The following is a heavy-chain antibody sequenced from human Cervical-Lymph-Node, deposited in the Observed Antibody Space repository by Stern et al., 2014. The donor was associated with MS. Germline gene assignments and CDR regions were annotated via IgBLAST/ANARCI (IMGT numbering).Heavy chain of an antibody. V-gene: IGHV3-15*01. Sequence: EMQLVESGGGLVLPGGSLRLSCAVSAFTFNNAWMSWVRQAPGKGLEWVGRIKRKIEGGTTDYAAPVKGRITMSRDESKNMVYLQMNNLKTEDTAVYYCPGDTVATMDYGMDVWGQGTTVTVSS. CDR2: IKRKIEGGTT. CDR1: AFTFNNAW. D-gene: IGHD5-12*01. CDR3: PGDTVATMDYGMDV. J-gene: IGHJ6*02.